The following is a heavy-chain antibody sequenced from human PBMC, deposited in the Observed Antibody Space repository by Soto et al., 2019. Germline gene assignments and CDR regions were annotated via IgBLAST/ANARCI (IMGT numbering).Heavy chain of an antibody. Sequence: QVQLQESGPGLVKPSQTLSLTCTVSGGSISSGDYYWSWIRQPPGKGLEWIGYIYYSGSTYYNPSLKSRVTISVDTSKNQFSLKLSSVTAADTAVYYCARRRFLEWLPVGGWYYGMDVWGQGTTVTVSS. CDR1: GGSISSGDYY. CDR2: IYYSGST. D-gene: IGHD3-3*01. CDR3: ARRRFLEWLPVGGWYYGMDV. J-gene: IGHJ6*02. V-gene: IGHV4-30-4*01.